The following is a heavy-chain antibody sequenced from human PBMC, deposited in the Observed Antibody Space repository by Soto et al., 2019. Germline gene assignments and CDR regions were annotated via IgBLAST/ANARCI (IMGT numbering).Heavy chain of an antibody. CDR3: PRGVGDSGPASTEFVY. D-gene: IGHD4-17*01. CDR2: NYYSGST. Sequence: QAQLQESGPGLVKRSQTLSLTCTVSGGSISSGDYYWSWIHQPPGKGLEWIGNNYYSGSTYYNPSLKSRVTISVGTSNNQFSLKLGSVTAADTAVYYCPRGVGDSGPASTEFVYWGKGPLVPVSS. V-gene: IGHV4-30-4*01. J-gene: IGHJ4*02. CDR1: GGSISSGDYY.